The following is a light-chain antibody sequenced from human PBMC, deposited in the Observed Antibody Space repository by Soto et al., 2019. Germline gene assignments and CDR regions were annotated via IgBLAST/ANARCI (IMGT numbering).Light chain of an antibody. CDR3: CAYAGSGTVM. V-gene: IGLV2-23*02. J-gene: IGLJ3*02. Sequence: QSALTQPASVSGSPEQSITISCTGTSSDVGSYNLVSWYQQHPGKAPKVMIYEATKRPSGVSNRFSGSKSGNTASLTISGLQAEDEADYYCCAYAGSGTVMFGGGTKVTVL. CDR2: EAT. CDR1: SSDVGSYNL.